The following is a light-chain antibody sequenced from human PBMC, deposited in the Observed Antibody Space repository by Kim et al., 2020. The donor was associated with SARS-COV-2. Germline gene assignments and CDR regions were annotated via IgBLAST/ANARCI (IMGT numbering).Light chain of an antibody. CDR2: DAS. Sequence: DIQMTQSPSSLSASVGDRVTITCQASQDISNYLNWYQQKLGKAPKLLFYDASNLETGVPSRFSGSGSGTDFTFTISSLQPEDIATYYCQQYDNLTWTFGQGTKVDIK. CDR1: QDISNY. V-gene: IGKV1-33*01. J-gene: IGKJ1*01. CDR3: QQYDNLTWT.